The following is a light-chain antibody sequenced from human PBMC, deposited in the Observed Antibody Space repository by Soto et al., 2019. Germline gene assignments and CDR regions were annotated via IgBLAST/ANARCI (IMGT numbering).Light chain of an antibody. Sequence: EIVLTQSPVTLSLSPGERATLSCRASQSVSGRNLAWYQQKPGQAPRLHIEGASSRAAGIPDRFSGSESGQDFTLTISRVEPKDFAVYACQQYESSPHNFGPGTRV. V-gene: IGKV3-20*01. CDR2: GAS. CDR1: QSVSGRN. CDR3: QQYESSPHN. J-gene: IGKJ3*01.